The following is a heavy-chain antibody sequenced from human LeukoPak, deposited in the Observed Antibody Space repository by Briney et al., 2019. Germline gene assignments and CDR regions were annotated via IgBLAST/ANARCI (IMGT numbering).Heavy chain of an antibody. Sequence: GSLRLSCAASGFTFSNYAMSWVRQAPGEGLEWVSTISGSGGTTNCADSVKGRFTISRDNSKDTLYLQMNGLRAEDTAVYYCAKDLLRFLEWRTERIDYWGQGTLVTVSS. CDR2: ISGSGGTT. CDR1: GFTFSNYA. V-gene: IGHV3-23*01. J-gene: IGHJ4*02. CDR3: AKDLLRFLEWRTERIDY. D-gene: IGHD3-3*01.